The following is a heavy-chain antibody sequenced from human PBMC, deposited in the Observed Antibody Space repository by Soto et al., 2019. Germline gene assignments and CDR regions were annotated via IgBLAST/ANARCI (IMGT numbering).Heavy chain of an antibody. V-gene: IGHV3-23*01. J-gene: IGHJ6*02. CDR2: ISGSGGST. D-gene: IGHD3-22*01. Sequence: EVQLLESGGGLVRPGGSLRLSCAASGFTFSSYAMSWVRQAPGKGLEWVSAISGSGGSTYYADSVKGRFAISRDNSKNTLYLQMNSLRAEDTAVYYCAANRGYNYYYGMDVWGQGTTVTVSS. CDR1: GFTFSSYA. CDR3: AANRGYNYYYGMDV.